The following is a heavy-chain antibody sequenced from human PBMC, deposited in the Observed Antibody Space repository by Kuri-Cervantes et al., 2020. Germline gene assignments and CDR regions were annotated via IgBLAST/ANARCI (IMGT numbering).Heavy chain of an antibody. Sequence: GGSLRLSCAASGFTFSSYAMSWVRQAPGKGLEWVSAISGSGGSTYYADSVKGRFTISRDNSKNTLYLQMNSLRAEDTAVYYCARRYASGWYFFDYWGQGTLVTDSS. V-gene: IGHV3-23*01. J-gene: IGHJ4*02. CDR2: ISGSGGST. D-gene: IGHD6-19*01. CDR3: ARRYASGWYFFDY. CDR1: GFTFSSYA.